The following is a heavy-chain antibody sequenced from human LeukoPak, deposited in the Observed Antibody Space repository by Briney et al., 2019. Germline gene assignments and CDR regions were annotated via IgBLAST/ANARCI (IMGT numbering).Heavy chain of an antibody. CDR3: AKDLRAYCGGDCYSSSDLDY. CDR1: GFTFSSYA. Sequence: GGSLRLSCAASGFTFSSYAMSWVRQAPGKGLEWVSAISGSGGSTYYADSVKGRFTISRDNSKNTLYLQMNSLRAEDTAVYYCAKDLRAYCGGDCYSSSDLDYWGQGTLVTVSS. J-gene: IGHJ4*02. V-gene: IGHV3-23*01. CDR2: ISGSGGST. D-gene: IGHD2-21*02.